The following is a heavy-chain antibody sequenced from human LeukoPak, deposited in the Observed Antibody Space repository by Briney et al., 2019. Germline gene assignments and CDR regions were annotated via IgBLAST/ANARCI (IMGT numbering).Heavy chain of an antibody. CDR2: IYPRDGST. CDR1: GYSFTSNY. D-gene: IGHD1/OR15-1a*01. J-gene: IGHJ4*02. CDR3: ARVRRTSRYFDY. V-gene: IGHV1-46*01. Sequence: ASVKVSCKASGYSFTSNYIHWVRQAPGQGLEWMGMIYPRDGSTSYAQKFQGRVTVTRDTSTSTVHMELSGLRSEDTAVYYCARVRRTSRYFDYWGQGTLATVSS.